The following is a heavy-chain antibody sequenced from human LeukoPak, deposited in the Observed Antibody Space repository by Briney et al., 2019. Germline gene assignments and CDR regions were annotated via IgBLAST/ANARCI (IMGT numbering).Heavy chain of an antibody. J-gene: IGHJ3*02. CDR2: ISYDGSIE. V-gene: IGHV3-30-3*01. CDR1: GFTFNNHA. CDR3: ARDLTYCSGGSCYPHAFDI. Sequence: GGSLRLSCAASGFTFNNHAMHWVRQAPGKGLEWVAVISYDGSIEYFADSVKGRFTISRDNSKNTLYLQMNSLRAEDTAVYYCARDLTYCSGGSCYPHAFDIWGQGTMVTVSS. D-gene: IGHD2-15*01.